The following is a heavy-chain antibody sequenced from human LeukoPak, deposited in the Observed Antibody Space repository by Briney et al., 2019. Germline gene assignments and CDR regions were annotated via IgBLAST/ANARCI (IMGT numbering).Heavy chain of an antibody. CDR1: GGTFSSYA. Sequence: GASVKVSCKASGGTFSSYAISWVRQAPGQGLEWMGRIIPILGIANYAQKFQGRVTITADKSTSTAYMELSSLRSEDTAVYYCARDHITDSSGYEVTLAFDPWGQGTLVTVSS. J-gene: IGHJ5*02. D-gene: IGHD3-22*01. CDR2: IIPILGIA. CDR3: ARDHITDSSGYEVTLAFDP. V-gene: IGHV1-69*04.